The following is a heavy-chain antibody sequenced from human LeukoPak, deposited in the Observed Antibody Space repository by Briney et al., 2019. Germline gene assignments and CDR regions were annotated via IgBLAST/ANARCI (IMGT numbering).Heavy chain of an antibody. CDR2: IKQDGRKI. CDR1: GFTFSSYA. J-gene: IGHJ3*02. D-gene: IGHD6-19*01. Sequence: GGSLRLSCAASGFTFSSYAMHWVRQAPGKGLEWVANIKQDGRKINYVDSVKGRFTISRDNAKNSLYLQMNSVRAEDTAVYYCARAGHSSVAAFDIWGQGTMVTVSS. CDR3: ARAGHSSVAAFDI. V-gene: IGHV3-7*01.